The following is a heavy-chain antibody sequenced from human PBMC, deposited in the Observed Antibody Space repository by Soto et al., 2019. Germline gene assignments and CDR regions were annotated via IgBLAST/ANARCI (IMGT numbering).Heavy chain of an antibody. Sequence: SETLSLTCAVYGGSFSGYYWSWIRQPPGKGLGWIGEINHSGSTNYNPSLKSRVIISVDTSKNQFPLKLSSVTAADTAVYYCARRKAAAGTFLSFYYYGMDVWGRGTTVTVS. J-gene: IGHJ6*02. D-gene: IGHD6-13*01. V-gene: IGHV4-34*01. CDR3: ARRKAAAGTFLSFYYYGMDV. CDR1: GGSFSGYY. CDR2: INHSGST.